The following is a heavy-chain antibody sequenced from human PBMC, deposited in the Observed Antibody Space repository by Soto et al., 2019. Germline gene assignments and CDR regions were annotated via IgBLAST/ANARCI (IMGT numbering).Heavy chain of an antibody. Sequence: HPGGSLRLSCAASGFTFSSYAMSWVRQAPGKGLEWVSAISGSGGSTYYADSVKGRFTISRDNSKNTLYLQMNSLRAEDTAVYYCAIPVIAAAGRDQGYWGQGTLVTVSS. CDR2: ISGSGGST. V-gene: IGHV3-23*01. J-gene: IGHJ4*02. CDR1: GFTFSSYA. D-gene: IGHD6-13*01. CDR3: AIPVIAAAGRDQGY.